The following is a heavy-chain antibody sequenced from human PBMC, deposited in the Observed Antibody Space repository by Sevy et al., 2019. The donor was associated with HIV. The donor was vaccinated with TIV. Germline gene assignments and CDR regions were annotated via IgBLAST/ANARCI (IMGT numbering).Heavy chain of an antibody. CDR2: IYSGGST. D-gene: IGHD5-18*01. J-gene: IGHJ6*02. V-gene: IGHV3-53*01. Sequence: GGSLRLSCAASGFTVSSNYMSWVRQAPGKGLEWVSVIYSGGSTYYADSVKGRFTISTDNSKNTLYLQMNSLRAEDTAGYYCARDQCGYSYGPPPELVYYGMDVWGQGTTVTVSS. CDR3: ARDQCGYSYGPPPELVYYGMDV. CDR1: GFTVSSNY.